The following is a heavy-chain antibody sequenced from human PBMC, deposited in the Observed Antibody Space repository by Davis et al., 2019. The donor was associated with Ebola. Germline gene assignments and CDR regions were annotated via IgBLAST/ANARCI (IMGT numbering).Heavy chain of an antibody. J-gene: IGHJ4*02. CDR1: GDSVSGNNGA. Sequence: PSETLSLTCAISGDSVSGNNGAWNWIRQSPSRGLEWLGRTYYSSKWYYDYAVSVKSRITINPDTSKNQFSLQLNSVTPEDTALYYCARGWLRSGLDSWGQGTLVTVPS. V-gene: IGHV6-1*01. D-gene: IGHD2-15*01. CDR3: ARGWLRSGLDS. CDR2: TYYSSKWYY.